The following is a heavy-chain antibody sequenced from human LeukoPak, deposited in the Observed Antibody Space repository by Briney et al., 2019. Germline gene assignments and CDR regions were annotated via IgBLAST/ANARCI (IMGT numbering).Heavy chain of an antibody. Sequence: PAASVKVSCKASGYTFTSYGISWVRQAPGQGLEWMGWISAYNGNTNYAQKLQGRVTMTTDTSTSTAYMELRSLRSDDTAVYYCVRDNPRCCGVVPANIDDYWGQGTLVTVSS. D-gene: IGHD2-15*01. CDR1: GYTFTSYG. J-gene: IGHJ4*02. CDR2: ISAYNGNT. V-gene: IGHV1-18*01. CDR3: VRDNPRCCGVVPANIDDY.